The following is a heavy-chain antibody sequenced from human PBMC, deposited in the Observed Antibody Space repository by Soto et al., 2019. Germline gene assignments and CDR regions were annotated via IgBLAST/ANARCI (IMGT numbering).Heavy chain of an antibody. CDR2: ISIRGGDE. D-gene: IGHD6-6*01. J-gene: IGHJ4*02. CDR3: ARGTIVARQHLDY. V-gene: IGHV3-30*03. CDR1: GFTFISYA. Sequence: QVQLVESGGGVVQPGKSLRLSCAASGFTFISYAMHWARQAPGKGLEWVTVISIRGGDEYYAESVRGRFTISRDDSKNTMYLQMASLRVEDTAVYYCARGTIVARQHLDYWGQGTLVTVSS.